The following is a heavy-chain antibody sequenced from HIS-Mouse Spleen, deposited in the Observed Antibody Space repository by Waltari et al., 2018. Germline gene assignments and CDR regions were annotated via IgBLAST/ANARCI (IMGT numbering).Heavy chain of an antibody. CDR1: GFSLSTSGVG. Sequence: QITLKESGPTLVKPTQTLTLTCTFSGFSLSTSGVGVGWVRQPPGKALEWLALIYWDDDKRYSPSLKSRLTITKDTSKNQVVLTMTNMDPVDTATYYCAHQPTGTNAFDIWGQGTMVTVSS. CDR2: IYWDDDK. V-gene: IGHV2-5*02. J-gene: IGHJ3*02. D-gene: IGHD1-1*01. CDR3: AHQPTGTNAFDI.